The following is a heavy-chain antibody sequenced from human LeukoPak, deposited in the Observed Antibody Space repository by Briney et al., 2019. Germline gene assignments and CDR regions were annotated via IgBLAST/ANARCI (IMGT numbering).Heavy chain of an antibody. J-gene: IGHJ4*02. CDR3: ARDPDSTGWYDY. D-gene: IGHD6-19*01. Sequence: GGSLRLSCAASGFTFSSYAMSWIRQAPGTGLEWVSYISSSGSSMYYGDSVKGRFTISRDNAKNSLHLQMNSLRAEDTAVYYCARDPDSTGWYDYWGQGTLVTVSS. CDR1: GFTFSSYA. CDR2: ISSSGSSM. V-gene: IGHV3-11*01.